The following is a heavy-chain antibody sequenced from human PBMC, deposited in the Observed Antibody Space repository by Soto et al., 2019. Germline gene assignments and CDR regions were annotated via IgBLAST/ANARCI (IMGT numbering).Heavy chain of an antibody. J-gene: IGHJ4*02. Sequence: GGSLRLSCAASGFTFDDYTMHWVRQAPGKGLEGVSLISWDGGSTYYADSVKGRFTISRDNSKNSLYLQMNSLRTEGTALYYCANGELEQYLDYWGQGSLVTVSS. CDR2: ISWDGGST. CDR3: ANGELEQYLDY. CDR1: GFTFDDYT. V-gene: IGHV3-43*01. D-gene: IGHD1-1*01.